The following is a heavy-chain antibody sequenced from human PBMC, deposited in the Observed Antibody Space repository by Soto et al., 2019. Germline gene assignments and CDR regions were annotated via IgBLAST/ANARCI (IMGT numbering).Heavy chain of an antibody. CDR3: AREEGYCNGGPCYRGAFDF. D-gene: IGHD2-15*01. CDR2: IGNSNNPT. Sequence: EVQLVESGGGLVKPGGSPRLSSAASGFTFSDYSMLWVRQAPGKGLEWLAFIGNSNNPTFYADSVRGRFTISRDNPKNSVYLQMNSLREEDTAVYFCAREEGYCNGGPCYRGAFDFWGQGTIVTVSS. J-gene: IGHJ3*01. CDR1: GFTFSDYS. V-gene: IGHV3-21*02.